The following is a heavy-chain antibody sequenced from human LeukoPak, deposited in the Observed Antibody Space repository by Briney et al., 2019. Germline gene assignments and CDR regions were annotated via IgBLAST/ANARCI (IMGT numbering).Heavy chain of an antibody. CDR1: GFTFSSYN. V-gene: IGHV3-21*01. J-gene: IGHJ4*02. CDR3: ARHPITIFGVVQPTAPFDY. D-gene: IGHD3-3*01. Sequence: GGSLRLSCAASGFTFSSYNMNWVRQAPGKGLEWVSSIRSTTSYIYYADSVKGRFTITRDNAQNSLYLQMNSLRAEDTAVYYCARHPITIFGVVQPTAPFDYWGQGTLVTVSS. CDR2: IRSTTSYI.